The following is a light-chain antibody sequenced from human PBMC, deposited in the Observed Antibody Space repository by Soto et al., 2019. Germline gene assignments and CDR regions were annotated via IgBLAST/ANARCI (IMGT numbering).Light chain of an antibody. CDR3: QQSYRTSWT. CDR2: DAS. Sequence: DVQMTQSPSSLSASVGDRVTITCRASQSISSYLNWYQQKPGKAPKLLFYDASRLQSRVPSRFSGSGSGTDFTLTISSLRPEDVATYYCQQSYRTSWTFGQGTKGAIK. CDR1: QSISSY. J-gene: IGKJ1*01. V-gene: IGKV1-39*01.